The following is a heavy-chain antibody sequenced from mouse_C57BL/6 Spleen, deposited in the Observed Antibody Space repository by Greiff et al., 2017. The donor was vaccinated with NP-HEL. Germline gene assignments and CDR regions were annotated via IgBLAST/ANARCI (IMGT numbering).Heavy chain of an antibody. CDR1: GYSFTDYN. Sequence: VHVKQSGPELVKPGASVKISCKASGYSFTDYNMNWVKQSNGKSLEWIGVINPNYGTTSYNQKFKGKATLTVDQSSSTAYMQLNSLTSEDSAVYYCARRIGYYPYYFDYWGQGTTLTVSS. V-gene: IGHV1-39*01. CDR2: INPNYGTT. D-gene: IGHD2-3*01. CDR3: ARRIGYYPYYFDY. J-gene: IGHJ2*01.